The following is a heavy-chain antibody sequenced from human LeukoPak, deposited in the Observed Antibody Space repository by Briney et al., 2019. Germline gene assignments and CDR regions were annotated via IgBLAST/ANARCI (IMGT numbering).Heavy chain of an antibody. CDR3: VRDGDDLDV. J-gene: IGHJ3*01. CDR2: IKGDGSKK. Sequence: GGSLRLSCAASGFTFRNYWMSWVRQAPGKGPEWVADIKGDGSKKYYVDSMKGRSTISRDNAEISLFLQMNSLRVEDTAVYYCVRDGDDLDVWGQGTMVTVSS. V-gene: IGHV3-7*01. CDR1: GFTFRNYW.